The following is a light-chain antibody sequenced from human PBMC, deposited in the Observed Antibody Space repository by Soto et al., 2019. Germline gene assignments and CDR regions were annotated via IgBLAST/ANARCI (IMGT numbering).Light chain of an antibody. Sequence: EIVVTQSPATLAVCPGERVTLACRASQSVGNNLAWYQQKPGQAPRLLIHGAVTRATDIPARFSGSGSGTEFTLTISSLQSEDCAVYYCQQCDNWPRTFGQGTKVEIK. CDR1: QSVGNN. V-gene: IGKV3-15*01. J-gene: IGKJ1*01. CDR3: QQCDNWPRT. CDR2: GAV.